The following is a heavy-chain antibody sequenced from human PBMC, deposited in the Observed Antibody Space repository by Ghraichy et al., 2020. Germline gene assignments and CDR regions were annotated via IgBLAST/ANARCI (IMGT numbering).Heavy chain of an antibody. CDR3: ASSAVTYYGTALDY. V-gene: IGHV3-74*01. J-gene: IGHJ4*02. CDR1: GFTFTEYW. D-gene: IGHD4-17*01. CDR2: IYTDVSTA. Sequence: GESLNISCAVSGFTFTEYWMHWVRQAPGKGLVWVSRIYTDVSTATYADSVKGRFTISRDNAKNTLYLQMNSLRADDTAVYYCASSAVTYYGTALDYWGQGNLFTVSS.